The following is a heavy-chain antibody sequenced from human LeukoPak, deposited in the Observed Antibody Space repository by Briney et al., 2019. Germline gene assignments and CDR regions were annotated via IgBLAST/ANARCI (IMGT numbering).Heavy chain of an antibody. D-gene: IGHD1-26*01. CDR1: GGSFSGYY. CDR3: VTGRYSYGWYDH. J-gene: IGHJ5*02. CDR2: INHSGST. Sequence: PSETLSLTCAVYGGSFSGYYWSWIRQPPGKGLEWIGEINHSGSTNYNPSLKSRVTISVDTSKNQFSLKLSSVTAADTAVYYCVTGRYSYGWYDHWGQGILVTVSS. V-gene: IGHV4-34*01.